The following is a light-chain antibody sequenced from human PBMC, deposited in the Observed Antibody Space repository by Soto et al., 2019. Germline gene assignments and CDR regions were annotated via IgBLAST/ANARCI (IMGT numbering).Light chain of an antibody. CDR1: QSVSSSY. CDR3: QQYGSSPFT. V-gene: IGKV3-20*01. CDR2: GAS. J-gene: IGKJ3*01. Sequence: EIVLTQSPGTLSLSPGERATLSCRASQSVSSSYLAWYQQKPGQAPRLLIYGASSRATGTPDRFSGSGSGTDFTLTINRLVPEDFAVYYCQQYGSSPFTFGPGTKVD.